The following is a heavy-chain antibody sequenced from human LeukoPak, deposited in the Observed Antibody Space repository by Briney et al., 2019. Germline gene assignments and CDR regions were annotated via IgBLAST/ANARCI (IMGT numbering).Heavy chain of an antibody. CDR3: ARDVYYGSGSPRLDY. J-gene: IGHJ4*02. Sequence: GGSLRLSCAASGFTFSDYNMNWVRQVPGKGLESVSYMSRSGDIIYYADSVKGRFTISRDNAKNSLYLQMNSLRAEDMAVYYCARDVYYGSGSPRLDYWGQGTLVTVSS. V-gene: IGHV3-48*01. D-gene: IGHD3-10*01. CDR2: MSRSGDII. CDR1: GFTFSDYN.